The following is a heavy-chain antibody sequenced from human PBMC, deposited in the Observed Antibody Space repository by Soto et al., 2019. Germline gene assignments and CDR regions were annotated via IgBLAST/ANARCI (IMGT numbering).Heavy chain of an antibody. D-gene: IGHD3-3*01. J-gene: IGHJ5*02. CDR3: ARGVFRFLQWFDP. CDR2: VYYSGST. Sequence: SETLSLSCTVSGASVNSENYYWSWIRQPPGKGLEWIGYVYYSGSTNYNPSLKSRATISLDTYRNQFSLKMTSMTSADTAFYYCARGVFRFLQWFDPWGQGTLVTVSS. V-gene: IGHV4-61*01. CDR1: GASVNSENYY.